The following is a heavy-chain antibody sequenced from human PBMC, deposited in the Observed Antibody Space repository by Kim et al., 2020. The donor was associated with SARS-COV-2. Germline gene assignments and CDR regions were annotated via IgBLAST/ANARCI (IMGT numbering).Heavy chain of an antibody. CDR1: GGSISSSSYY. CDR3: ASRYYYDSSGYSTENYFDY. V-gene: IGHV4-39*01. Sequence: SETLSLTCTVSGGSISSSSYYWGWIRQSPGKGLEWIGSIYYSGSTYYNPSLKSRVTISVDTSKNQFSLKLSSVTAADTAVYYCASRYYYDSSGYSTENYFDYWGQGTLVTVSS. J-gene: IGHJ4*02. CDR2: IYYSGST. D-gene: IGHD3-22*01.